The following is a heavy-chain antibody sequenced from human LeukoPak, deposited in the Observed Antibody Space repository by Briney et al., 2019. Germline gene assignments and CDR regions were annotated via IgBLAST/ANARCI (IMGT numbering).Heavy chain of an antibody. CDR1: GFTFSSYA. Sequence: PGGSLRLSCAASGFTFSSYAMHWVRQAPGKGLEWVAVISYDGSNKYYADSVKGRFTISRDNSKNTLYLQMNSLRAEDTAVYYCSRDRSSGWYPFFDYWGQGTLVTVSS. J-gene: IGHJ4*02. D-gene: IGHD6-19*01. CDR2: ISYDGSNK. CDR3: SRDRSSGWYPFFDY. V-gene: IGHV3-30-3*01.